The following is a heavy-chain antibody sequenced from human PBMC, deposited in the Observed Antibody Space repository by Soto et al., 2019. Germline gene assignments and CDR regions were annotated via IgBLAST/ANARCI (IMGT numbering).Heavy chain of an antibody. CDR1: GGTFSSYA. Sequence: SVKVSCKASGGTFSSYAISWVRQAPGQGLEWMGGIIPIFGTANYAQKFQGRVTITADESTSTAYMELSSLRSEDTAVYYCARGNHRIEYDSSGYYDYWGQGTLVTVSS. J-gene: IGHJ4*02. CDR3: ARGNHRIEYDSSGYYDY. CDR2: IIPIFGTA. V-gene: IGHV1-69*13. D-gene: IGHD3-22*01.